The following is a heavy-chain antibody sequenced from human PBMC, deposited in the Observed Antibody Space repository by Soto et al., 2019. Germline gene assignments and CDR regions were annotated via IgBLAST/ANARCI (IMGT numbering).Heavy chain of an antibody. CDR1: GFIFSNYS. D-gene: IGHD2-2*02. Sequence: GSLRLSCGGSGFIFSNYSINWVRQAPGKRLEWVSSISSRSDIYYAESVKGRFTISRDNAKNPVSLQMNSLRAEDTAVYYCAREYTACPLAYGLDVWGQGTTVTVSS. CDR2: ISSRSDI. V-gene: IGHV3-21*01. CDR3: AREYTACPLAYGLDV. J-gene: IGHJ6*02.